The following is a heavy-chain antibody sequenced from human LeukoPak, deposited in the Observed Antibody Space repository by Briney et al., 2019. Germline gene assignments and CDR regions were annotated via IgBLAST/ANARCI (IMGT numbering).Heavy chain of an antibody. D-gene: IGHD2-15*01. CDR1: GYTLTSYG. J-gene: IGHJ4*02. CDR3: ARAYCSAGSCYLDY. V-gene: IGHV1-18*01. Sequence: ASVKVSCKASGYTLTSYGISWVRQAPGQGLEWMGWISAQSGNTEYAQKLQDRVTMTTDTATTTAYMDLRSLTSDDTAVYFCARAYCSAGSCYLDYWGQGTLVTVSS. CDR2: ISAQSGNT.